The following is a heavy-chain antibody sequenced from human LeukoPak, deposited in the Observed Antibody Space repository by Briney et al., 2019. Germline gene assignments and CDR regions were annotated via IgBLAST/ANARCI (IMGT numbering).Heavy chain of an antibody. V-gene: IGHV4-59*08. D-gene: IGHD3-16*01. CDR1: GGSISSYY. CDR2: IYYSGST. J-gene: IGHJ5*02. CDR3: ARLGLKGWFDP. Sequence: SETLSLTCTVSGGSISSYYWSWIRQPPGKGLEWIGYIYYSGSTNYNPSLKSRVTISVDTSKNQFSLKLSSVTAADTAVYYCARLGLKGWFDPWGQGTLVTVSS.